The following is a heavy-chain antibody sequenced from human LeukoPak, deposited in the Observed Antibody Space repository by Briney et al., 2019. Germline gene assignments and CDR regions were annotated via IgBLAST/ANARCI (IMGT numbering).Heavy chain of an antibody. Sequence: SETLSLTCAVYGGSFSGYYWSWIRQPPGKGLEWIGEINHSGSTNYNPSLKSRVTISVDTSKNQFSLKLSSVTAADTAVYYCARGLVLRYPDWFDYWGQGTLVTVSS. V-gene: IGHV4-34*01. CDR3: ARGLVLRYPDWFDY. CDR2: INHSGST. J-gene: IGHJ4*02. D-gene: IGHD3-9*01. CDR1: GGSFSGYY.